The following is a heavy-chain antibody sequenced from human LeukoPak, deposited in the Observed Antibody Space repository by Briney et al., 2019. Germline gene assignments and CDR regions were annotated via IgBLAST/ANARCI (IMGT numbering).Heavy chain of an antibody. CDR2: IRSKANSYAT. V-gene: IGHV3-73*01. D-gene: IGHD5-18*01. CDR1: GFTFSGST. CDR3: AREYSYGSGYFDY. J-gene: IGHJ4*02. Sequence: GGSLRLSCAASGFTFSGSTMHWVRQASGKGLEWVGRIRSKANSYATAYAASVEGRFTISRDDSKNTAYLQMNSLRAEDTAVYYCAREYSYGSGYFDYWGQGTLVTVSS.